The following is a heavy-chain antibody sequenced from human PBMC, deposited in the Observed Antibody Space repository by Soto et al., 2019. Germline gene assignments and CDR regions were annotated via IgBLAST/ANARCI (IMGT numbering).Heavy chain of an antibody. V-gene: IGHV4-4*02. J-gene: IGHJ5*02. Sequence: SETLSLTCAVSGGSISSSNWWSWVRQPPGKGLEWIGEIYHSGSTNYNPSLKSRVTISVDKSKNQFSLKLSSVTAADTAVYYCAREGIAAAGTANWFDPWGQGTLVTVSS. D-gene: IGHD6-13*01. CDR2: IYHSGST. CDR1: GGSISSSNW. CDR3: AREGIAAAGTANWFDP.